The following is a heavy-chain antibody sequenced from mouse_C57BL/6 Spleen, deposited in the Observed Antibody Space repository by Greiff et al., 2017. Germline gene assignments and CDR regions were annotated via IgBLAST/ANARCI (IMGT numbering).Heavy chain of an antibody. CDR3: AREVYYGSSYGDYAMDY. Sequence: VKLVESGAELVKPGASVKISCKASGYAFSSYWMNWVKQRPGKGLEWIGQIYPGDGDTNYNGKFKGKATLTADKSSSTAYMQLSSLTSEDSAVYFCAREVYYGSSYGDYAMDYWGQGTSVTVSS. J-gene: IGHJ4*01. V-gene: IGHV1-80*01. CDR1: GYAFSSYW. CDR2: IYPGDGDT. D-gene: IGHD1-1*01.